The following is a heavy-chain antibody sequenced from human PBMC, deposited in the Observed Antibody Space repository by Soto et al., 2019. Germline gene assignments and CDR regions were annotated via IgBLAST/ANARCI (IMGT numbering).Heavy chain of an antibody. Sequence: SVKVSCEASGGSFSSYAMSWVRQAPGQGLEWMGGIIPIFDTTKYAQKLQDRVTITTDESTSTVYMELTNLRSEDTAVYYCASLFLYPVTPRWYFDLWGRGTLVTVSS. J-gene: IGHJ2*01. CDR1: GGSFSSYA. D-gene: IGHD4-17*01. CDR3: ASLFLYPVTPRWYFDL. CDR2: IIPIFDTT. V-gene: IGHV1-69*05.